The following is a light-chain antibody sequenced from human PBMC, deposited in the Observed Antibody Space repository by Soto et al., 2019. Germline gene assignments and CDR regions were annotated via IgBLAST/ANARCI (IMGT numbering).Light chain of an antibody. CDR1: SSDVGGYNY. Sequence: QAVVTQPHSVSGSPGQSVTISCTGTSSDVGGYNYVSWYQQHPGKAPKVMIYDVSERPSGVPDRFSGSKSGNTASLTISGLQAEDEADYYCCSYAGSPRYVFGTGTKLTVL. J-gene: IGLJ1*01. CDR2: DVS. V-gene: IGLV2-11*01. CDR3: CSYAGSPRYV.